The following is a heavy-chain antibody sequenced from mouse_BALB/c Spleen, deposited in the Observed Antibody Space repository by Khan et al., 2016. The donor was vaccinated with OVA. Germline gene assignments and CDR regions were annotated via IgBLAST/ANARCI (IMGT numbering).Heavy chain of an antibody. D-gene: IGHD1-1*02. CDR2: INPSDGGT. CDR3: TRSGWAAFAY. J-gene: IGHJ3*01. Sequence: QVQLQQPGAELVKPVASVKLSCKASGYTFTSYYMYWVKQRPGQGLEWIGGINPSDGGTNFNEKFKSKATLTVDKSSSTAYMQLSSLTSEDSAVYYCTRSGWAAFAYWGQGTLVTVSA. V-gene: IGHV1S81*02. CDR1: GYTFTSYY.